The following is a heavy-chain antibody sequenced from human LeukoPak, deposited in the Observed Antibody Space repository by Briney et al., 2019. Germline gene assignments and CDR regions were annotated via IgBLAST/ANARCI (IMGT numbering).Heavy chain of an antibody. J-gene: IGHJ6*02. V-gene: IGHV3-30*04. Sequence: PGGSLRLSCAASGFTFSSYAMHWVRQAPGKGLEWVAVISYDGSNKYYADSVKGRFTISRDNSKNTLYLQMNSLRAEDTAVYYCARDLITMVRGVTNYYYYGMDVWGQGTTVTVSS. CDR1: GFTFSSYA. CDR3: ARDLITMVRGVTNYYYYGMDV. D-gene: IGHD3-10*01. CDR2: ISYDGSNK.